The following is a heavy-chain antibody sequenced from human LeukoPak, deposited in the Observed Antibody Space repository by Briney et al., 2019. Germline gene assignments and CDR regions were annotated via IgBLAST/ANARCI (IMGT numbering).Heavy chain of an antibody. CDR3: ARDIVVVPAAMGIGTWFGP. Sequence: ASVKVSCKASGGTFISYAISWVRQAPGQGLEWMGRIIPIFGIANYAQKFQGRVTLTADKSTSTAYMELGSLRSEDTAVYYCARDIVVVPAAMGIGTWFGPWGQGTLVTVSS. V-gene: IGHV1-69*04. D-gene: IGHD2-2*01. CDR1: GGTFISYA. J-gene: IGHJ5*02. CDR2: IIPIFGIA.